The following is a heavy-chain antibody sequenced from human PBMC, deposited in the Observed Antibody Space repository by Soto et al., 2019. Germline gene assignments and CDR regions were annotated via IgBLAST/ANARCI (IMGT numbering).Heavy chain of an antibody. CDR1: GYTFTSYA. D-gene: IGHD6-6*01. V-gene: IGHV1-3*01. J-gene: IGHJ5*02. CDR2: INAGNGNT. Sequence: QVQLVQSGAEVKKPGASVKVSCKASGYTFTSYAMHWVRQAPGQRLEWMGWINAGNGNTKYSQKFQGRVTITRDTSASTAYMELSSLRSEDTAVYYCARSLMYSSFDPIHNWFDPWGQGTLVTVSS. CDR3: ARSLMYSSFDPIHNWFDP.